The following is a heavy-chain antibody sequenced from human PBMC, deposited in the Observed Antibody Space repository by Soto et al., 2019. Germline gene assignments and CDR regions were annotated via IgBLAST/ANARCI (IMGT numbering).Heavy chain of an antibody. Sequence: QVQLVQSGAEVKKPGASVKVSCKASGYTFTSYYMHWVRQAPGQGLEWMGIINPSGGSTSYEQKFQGRVTMTRDTSTSTVYMELSSLRSEDTAVYYCARGGADIVVVPAANQQYYYYMDVWGKGTTVTVSS. D-gene: IGHD2-2*01. J-gene: IGHJ6*03. CDR2: INPSGGST. CDR1: GYTFTSYY. V-gene: IGHV1-46*03. CDR3: ARGGADIVVVPAANQQYYYYMDV.